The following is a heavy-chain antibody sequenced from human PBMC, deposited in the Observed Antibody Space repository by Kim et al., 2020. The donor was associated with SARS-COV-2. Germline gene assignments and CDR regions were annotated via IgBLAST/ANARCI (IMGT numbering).Heavy chain of an antibody. J-gene: IGHJ4*02. CDR1: GFTFSGSN. CDR2: IRSKANNGAT. CDR3: ARWTDGQRLVPLDY. V-gene: IGHV3-73*01. Sequence: GGSLRLSCAASGFTFSGSNIHWVRQASGKGLEWIGRIRSKANNGATAYAASVKGRFIVSRDDSKNTAYLQMNSLKTEDTAVYYCARWTDGQRLVPLDYWGQGTLVTVSS. D-gene: IGHD6-13*01.